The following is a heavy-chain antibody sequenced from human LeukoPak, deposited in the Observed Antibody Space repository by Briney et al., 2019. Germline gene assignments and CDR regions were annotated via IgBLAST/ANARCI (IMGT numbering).Heavy chain of an antibody. D-gene: IGHD3-3*01. CDR1: GFTFSSYA. CDR2: ISGSGGST. CDR3: ARDPRYDFWSGYYAFDI. Sequence: GGSLRLSCAASGFTFSSYAMSWVRQAPGKGLEWVSAISGSGGSTYYADSVKGRFTISRDNSKNTLYLQMNSLRAEDTAVYYCARDPRYDFWSGYYAFDIWGQGTMVTVSS. J-gene: IGHJ3*02. V-gene: IGHV3-23*01.